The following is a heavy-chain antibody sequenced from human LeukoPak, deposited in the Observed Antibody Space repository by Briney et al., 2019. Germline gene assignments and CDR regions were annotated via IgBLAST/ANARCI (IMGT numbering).Heavy chain of an antibody. Sequence: SETLSLTCAVYGGSFSGYYWSWIRQPPGKGLEWIGEINHRGRTTYNPSLKSRVTISVDTSKNRFSLKLNPVTAADTAVYYCARRSDYGYDSWGQGTLVTVSS. CDR3: ARRSDYGYDS. V-gene: IGHV4-34*01. J-gene: IGHJ4*02. D-gene: IGHD4-17*01. CDR2: INHRGRT. CDR1: GGSFSGYY.